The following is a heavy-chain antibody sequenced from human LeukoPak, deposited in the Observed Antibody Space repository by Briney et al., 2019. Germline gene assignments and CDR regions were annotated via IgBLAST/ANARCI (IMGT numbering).Heavy chain of an antibody. V-gene: IGHV3-23*01. CDR3: ARPDPPLILEWPAPYFDY. Sequence: PGGSLRLSCAASGFTFSSYAMSWVRQAPGKGLEWVSAISGSGGSTYYADSVKGRFTISRDNSKNTLYLQMNSLRAEDTAVYYCARPDPPLILEWPAPYFDYWGQGTLVTVSS. CDR2: ISGSGGST. D-gene: IGHD3-3*01. CDR1: GFTFSSYA. J-gene: IGHJ4*02.